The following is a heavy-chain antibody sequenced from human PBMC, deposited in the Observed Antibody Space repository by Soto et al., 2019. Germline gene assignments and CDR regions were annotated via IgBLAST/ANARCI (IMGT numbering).Heavy chain of an antibody. V-gene: IGHV1-69*02. CDR1: GGTFSSYT. CDR2: IIPILGIA. Sequence: QVQLVQSGAEVKKPGSSVKVSCKASGGTFSSYTISWVRQAPGQGLEWMGRIIPILGIANYAQKFQGRVTITADKSTSTAYMELSSLRSEDRAVYYCASKLGYCSGGSCPSGWGWGQGTLVTVSS. CDR3: ASKLGYCSGGSCPSGWG. J-gene: IGHJ4*02. D-gene: IGHD2-15*01.